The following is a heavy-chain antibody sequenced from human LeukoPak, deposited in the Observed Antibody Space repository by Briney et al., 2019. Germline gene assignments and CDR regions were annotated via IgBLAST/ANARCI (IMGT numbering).Heavy chain of an antibody. J-gene: IGHJ4*02. CDR1: GGSTSSSSYY. D-gene: IGHD6-19*01. CDR3: ASQEYSSGWYDDY. V-gene: IGHV4-39*01. Sequence: PSETLSLTCTVSGGSTSSSSYYWGWIRQPPGKGLEWIGSIYYSGSTYYNPSLKSRVTISVDTSKNQFSLKLSSVTAADTAVYYCASQEYSSGWYDDYWGQGTLVTVSS. CDR2: IYYSGST.